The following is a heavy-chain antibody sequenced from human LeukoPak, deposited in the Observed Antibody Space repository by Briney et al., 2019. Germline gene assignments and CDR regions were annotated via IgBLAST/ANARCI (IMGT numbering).Heavy chain of an antibody. Sequence: GGSLRLSCAASGFSVSSNYMTWVRQAPGKGLEWVSIIYSDYSGGSTYYADSVKGRFTISRDNSKNMLYLQMNGLRAEDTAVYSCARGTVTAPDYWGQGTLVTVSS. CDR2: IYSDYSGGST. J-gene: IGHJ4*02. CDR1: GFSVSSNY. D-gene: IGHD4-17*01. V-gene: IGHV3-53*01. CDR3: ARGTVTAPDY.